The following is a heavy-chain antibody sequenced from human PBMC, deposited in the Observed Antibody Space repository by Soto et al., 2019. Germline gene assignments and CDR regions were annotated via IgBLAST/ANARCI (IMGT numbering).Heavy chain of an antibody. J-gene: IGHJ6*02. Sequence: QVPLVQSGAEVKKPGASVKVSCKASGYTFTGYYMHWVRQAPGQGLEWMGWINPNSGGTNYAQKFQGWVTMTRDTSISTAYMELSRLRSDDTAVYYCAREDRILAAALGMDVWGQGTTVTVSS. CDR2: INPNSGGT. CDR3: AREDRILAAALGMDV. V-gene: IGHV1-2*04. D-gene: IGHD6-13*01. CDR1: GYTFTGYY.